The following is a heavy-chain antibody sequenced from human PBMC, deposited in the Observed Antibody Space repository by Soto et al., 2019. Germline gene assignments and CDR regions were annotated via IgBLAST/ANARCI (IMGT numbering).Heavy chain of an antibody. J-gene: IGHJ4*02. Sequence: GGSLRLSCAASGFTFSSYSMNWVRQAPGKGLEWVSSISSSSSYIYYADSVKGRFTISRDNAKNSLYLQMNSLRAEDTAVYYCAREGLSEGGFDYWGQGTLVTVSS. CDR1: GFTFSSYS. CDR3: AREGLSEGGFDY. CDR2: ISSSSSYI. V-gene: IGHV3-21*01.